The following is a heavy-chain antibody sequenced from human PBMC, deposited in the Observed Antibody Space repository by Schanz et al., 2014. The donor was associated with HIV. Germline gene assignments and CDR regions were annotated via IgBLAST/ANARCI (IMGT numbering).Heavy chain of an antibody. V-gene: IGHV4-34*10. CDR2: INDSGRA. J-gene: IGHJ4*03. CDR1: GGSFNGDY. CDR3: AKDGGRMGGQRQLFAY. Sequence: QVQLQESGPGLVKPSETLSLTCAVYGGSFNGDYWTWLRQPPGKALEWIGEINDSGRASINPSLKSRVTMSVDTSKNQFSLKLSSVTAADTAFYYCAKDGGRMGGQRQLFAYWGHGTLVTVSS. D-gene: IGHD3-16*01.